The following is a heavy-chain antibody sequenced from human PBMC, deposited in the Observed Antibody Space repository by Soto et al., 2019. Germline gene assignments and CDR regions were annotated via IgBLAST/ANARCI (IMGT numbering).Heavy chain of an antibody. CDR3: ANSLLLRTEGAFDY. J-gene: IGHJ4*02. CDR1: GFTFSSYA. D-gene: IGHD2-21*02. CDR2: ISGSGGST. V-gene: IGHV3-23*01. Sequence: EVQLLESGGGLVQPGGSLRLSCAASGFTFSSYAMSWVRQAPGKGLEWVSAISGSGGSTYYADSVKGRVTISRDNSKNPVYLPKDRLEGGGTVGYYCANSLLLRTEGAFDYWGQGTLVTVSS.